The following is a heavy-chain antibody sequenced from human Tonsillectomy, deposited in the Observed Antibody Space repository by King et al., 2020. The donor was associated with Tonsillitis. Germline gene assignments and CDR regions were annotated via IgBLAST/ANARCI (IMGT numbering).Heavy chain of an antibody. CDR2: ISSTSSTI. J-gene: IGHJ6*03. CDR3: AREVPNKYYYYSYMDV. CDR1: EFTFSSYS. Sequence: VQLVESGGGLVQPGGSLRLSCAASEFTFSSYSMNWVRQAPGKGLDWVSYISSTSSTIYYADSVKGRFTISRDNAKNSLYLQMNSLRAEDTAVYYCAREVPNKYYYYSYMDVWGKGTTVTASS. V-gene: IGHV3-48*01.